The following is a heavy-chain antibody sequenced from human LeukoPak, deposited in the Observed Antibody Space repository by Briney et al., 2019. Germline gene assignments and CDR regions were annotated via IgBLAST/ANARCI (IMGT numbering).Heavy chain of an antibody. V-gene: IGHV3-21*01. D-gene: IGHD3-3*01. Sequence: GGSLRLSCAASGFTFSSYSMNWVRQAPGKGLEWVSSISSGSSYIYYADSVKGRFTISRDNAKNSLYLQMNSLRAEDTAVYYCARDYRVANYDFWSGYYIFDYWGQGTLVTVSS. J-gene: IGHJ4*02. CDR2: ISSGSSYI. CDR3: ARDYRVANYDFWSGYYIFDY. CDR1: GFTFSSYS.